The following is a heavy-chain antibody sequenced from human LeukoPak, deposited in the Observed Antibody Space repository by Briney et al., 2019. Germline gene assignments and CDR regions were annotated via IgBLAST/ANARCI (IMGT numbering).Heavy chain of an antibody. CDR3: VKDAGSGSYVAYDY. J-gene: IGHJ4*02. CDR1: GFTFSSYW. D-gene: IGHD3-10*01. V-gene: IGHV3-74*01. CDR2: INSDGSST. Sequence: AGGSLRLSCAASGFTFSSYWMHWVRQAPGKGLVWVSRINSDGSSTSYADSVKGRFTISRDNAKNTLYLQMNSLRAEDTAVYYCVKDAGSGSYVAYDYWGQGTLVTVSS.